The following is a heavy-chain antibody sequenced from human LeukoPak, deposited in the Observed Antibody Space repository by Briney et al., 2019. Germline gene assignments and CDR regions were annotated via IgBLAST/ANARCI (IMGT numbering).Heavy chain of an antibody. D-gene: IGHD2-21*01. CDR2: MNPTSGDT. Sequence: VKVSCKASGYTFSDYDVNWVRQAPGQGLEWMGWMNPTSGDTGYAQKFQGRVTMTRSMSKNTAYMELSRLRSEDTAVYFCARVVMKAFYYYYMDVWGKGTTIIISS. V-gene: IGHV1-8*01. J-gene: IGHJ6*03. CDR1: GYTFSDYD. CDR3: ARVVMKAFYYYYMDV.